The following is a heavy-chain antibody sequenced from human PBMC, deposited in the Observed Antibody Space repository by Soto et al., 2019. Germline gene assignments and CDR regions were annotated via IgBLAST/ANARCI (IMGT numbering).Heavy chain of an antibody. V-gene: IGHV1-8*01. D-gene: IGHD3-10*01. CDR2: MNPNSGNT. CDR1: GYTFTSYD. Sequence: QVPLVQSGAEVKKPGASVKVSCKASGYTFTSYDINWVRQATGQGLEWMGWMNPNSGNTGYAQKFQGRVTMTRNTSISTAYMERSSLRSEDTAVYYCARAFYYGSGSPVDYWGQGTLVTVSS. CDR3: ARAFYYGSGSPVDY. J-gene: IGHJ4*02.